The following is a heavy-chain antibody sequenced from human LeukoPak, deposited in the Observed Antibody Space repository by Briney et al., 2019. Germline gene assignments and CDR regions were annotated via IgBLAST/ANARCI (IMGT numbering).Heavy chain of an antibody. CDR2: INPNSGGT. Sequence: GASVKVSCKSSGYTFTCCYMHWVRQAPGQGLEWMGWINPNSGGTNYAQKFQGRVTMTRDTSISTAYMELSRLRSDDTAVYYCARGGFRPYSSSRPNAYWGQGTLVTVSS. V-gene: IGHV1-2*02. D-gene: IGHD6-13*01. CDR1: GYTFTCCY. CDR3: ARGGFRPYSSSRPNAY. J-gene: IGHJ4*02.